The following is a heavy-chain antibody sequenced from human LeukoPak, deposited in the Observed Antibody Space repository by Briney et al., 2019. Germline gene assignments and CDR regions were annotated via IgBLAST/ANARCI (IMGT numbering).Heavy chain of an antibody. CDR3: ARGGGLDV. V-gene: IGHV3-30*03. CDR2: ISYDGSNK. D-gene: IGHD3-16*01. CDR1: GFKFNSYA. J-gene: IGHJ6*02. Sequence: GGSLRLSCVASGFKFNSYAIHWVRQAPGKGLQWVTVISYDGSNKYYADSVKGRFTISRDNAKNSLYLQMSNLRAEDTAVYFCARGGGLDVWGQGATVTVSS.